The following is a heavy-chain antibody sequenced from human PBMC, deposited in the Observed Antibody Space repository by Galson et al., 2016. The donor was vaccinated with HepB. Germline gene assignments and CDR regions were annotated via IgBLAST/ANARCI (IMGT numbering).Heavy chain of an antibody. CDR2: IWDDGSNK. Sequence: SLRLSCAASGFSFSSYGMHWVRQAPGKGLEWVAVIWDDGSNKYYADSVKGRFTISRENYKNTLYLQMNSLRAEDTAVYYCARGNTCSGGACYLDYWGQGTLVTVS. V-gene: IGHV3-33*01. D-gene: IGHD2-15*01. J-gene: IGHJ4*02. CDR3: ARGNTCSGGACYLDY. CDR1: GFSFSSYG.